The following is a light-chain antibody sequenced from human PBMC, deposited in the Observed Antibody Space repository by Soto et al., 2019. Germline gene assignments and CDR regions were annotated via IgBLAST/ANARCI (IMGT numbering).Light chain of an antibody. Sequence: VLTQSPATLSLSPGERATLSCRASQNVSPTYLAWYQQKPGQAPRLLIDGASTRATGVPDRFNGSGSGTDFPLVISRLEPEHFALYYCQHYDQSPMWTFGQGPKV. CDR2: GAS. CDR3: QHYDQSPMWT. J-gene: IGKJ1*01. CDR1: QNVSPTY. V-gene: IGKV3-20*01.